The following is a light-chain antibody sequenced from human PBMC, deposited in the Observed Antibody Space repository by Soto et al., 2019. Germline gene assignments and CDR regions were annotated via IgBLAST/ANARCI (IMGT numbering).Light chain of an antibody. CDR3: QYYDSSLSGWV. V-gene: IGLV1-40*01. Sequence: QDVVTQPPSVSGDPGQRVTISCTGSSSNIGAGYHVHWYQQLPGTAPKLLIYGNSNRPSGVPDRFSGSKSGTSASLAITGLQAEYEAYYYCQYYDSSLSGWVFGGGTKLTVL. CDR1: SSNIGAGYH. CDR2: GNS. J-gene: IGLJ3*02.